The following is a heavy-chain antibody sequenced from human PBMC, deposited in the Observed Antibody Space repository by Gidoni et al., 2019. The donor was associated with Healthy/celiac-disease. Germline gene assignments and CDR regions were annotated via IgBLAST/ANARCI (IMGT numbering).Heavy chain of an antibody. CDR1: GGSFSGYY. CDR2: INHSGST. D-gene: IGHD2-15*01. CDR3: ARGVVVVVAATPRGFDY. Sequence: QVQLQQWGAGLLKPSETLSLTCAVYGGSFSGYYWSWLRQPPGKGLEWIGEINHSGSTNYNPSLKSRVTISVDTSKNQFSLKLSSVTAADTAVYYCARGVVVVVAATPRGFDYWGQGTLVTVSS. J-gene: IGHJ4*02. V-gene: IGHV4-34*01.